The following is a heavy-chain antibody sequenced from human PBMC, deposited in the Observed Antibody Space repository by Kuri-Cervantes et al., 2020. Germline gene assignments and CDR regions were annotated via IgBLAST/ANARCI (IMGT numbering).Heavy chain of an antibody. J-gene: IGHJ4*02. V-gene: IGHV3-9*01. D-gene: IGHD6-13*01. CDR3: AKGDSSWYGFDS. Sequence: LSLTCAASGFTFDDYAMHWVRQAPGKGLEWVSGISWNSGSIGYADSVKGRFTISRDNAKNSLYLQMNSLRPDDTALYYCAKGDSSWYGFDSWGQGTLVTVSS. CDR1: GFTFDDYA. CDR2: ISWNSGSI.